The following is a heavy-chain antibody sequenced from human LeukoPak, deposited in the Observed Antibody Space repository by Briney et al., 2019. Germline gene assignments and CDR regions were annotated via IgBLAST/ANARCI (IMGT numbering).Heavy chain of an antibody. D-gene: IGHD2-15*01. CDR2: IYSSGNT. Sequence: SETLSLTCTVSGVSISTYYWTWIRQPAGKGLEWIGRIYSSGNTNYNPSLESRVTMSIDTSKNQFSLKLSSVTAADTAVYYCARERRILRGDAFDIWGQGTMVTVSS. J-gene: IGHJ3*02. CDR3: ARERRILRGDAFDI. V-gene: IGHV4-4*07. CDR1: GVSISTYY.